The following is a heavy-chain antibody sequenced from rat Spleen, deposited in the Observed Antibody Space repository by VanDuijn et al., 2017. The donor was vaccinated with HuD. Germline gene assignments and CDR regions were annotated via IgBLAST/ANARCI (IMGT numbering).Heavy chain of an antibody. D-gene: IGHD4-3*01. CDR3: ARQETSGYSNWFTF. V-gene: IGHV3-3*01. CDR2: INSAGST. J-gene: IGHJ3*01. CDR1: GYSITSGYR. Sequence: EVQLQESGPGLVKPSQSLSLTCSVTGYSITSGYRWNWIRNFPGNKLEWMGYINSAGSTKYNPSLKSRISITRDTSKNQFFLLVNSVTTEDTATYYCARQETSGYSNWFTFWGHGTLVTVSS.